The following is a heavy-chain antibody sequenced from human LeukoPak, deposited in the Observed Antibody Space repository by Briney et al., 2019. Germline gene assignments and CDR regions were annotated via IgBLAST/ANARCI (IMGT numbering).Heavy chain of an antibody. CDR2: ISSSSSYI. V-gene: IGHV3-21*01. CDR3: AKGPAYDYGDYGYFQH. Sequence: GGSLRLSCAASGFTFSSYSMNWVRQAPGKGLEWVSSISSSSSYIYYADSVKGRFTISRDNSKNTLYLQMNSLRAEDTAVYYCAKGPAYDYGDYGYFQHWGQGTLVTVSS. J-gene: IGHJ1*01. CDR1: GFTFSSYS. D-gene: IGHD4-17*01.